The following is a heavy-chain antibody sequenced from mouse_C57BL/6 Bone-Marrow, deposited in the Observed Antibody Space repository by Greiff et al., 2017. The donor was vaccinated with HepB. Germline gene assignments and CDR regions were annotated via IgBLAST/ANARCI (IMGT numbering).Heavy chain of an antibody. CDR2: INYDGSST. Sequence: EVMLVESEGGLVQPGSSMKLSCTASGFTFSDYYMAWVRQVPEKGLEWVANINYDGSSTYYLDSLKSRFIISRDNAKNILYLQMSSLKSEDTATYYCARDHYYGSSYVWYFDVWGTGTTVTVSS. CDR1: GFTFSDYY. CDR3: ARDHYYGSSYVWYFDV. J-gene: IGHJ1*03. V-gene: IGHV5-16*01. D-gene: IGHD1-1*01.